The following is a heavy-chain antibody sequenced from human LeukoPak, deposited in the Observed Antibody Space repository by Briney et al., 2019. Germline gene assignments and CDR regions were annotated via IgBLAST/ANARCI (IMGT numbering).Heavy chain of an antibody. CDR3: AKGSMYCSSTSCYKSAFDI. CDR1: GFTFSSYA. J-gene: IGHJ3*02. Sequence: PGGSLRLSCAASGFTFSSYALSWVRQAPGKGLEWVSAISGSGGSTYYADSVKGRFTISRDNSKNTLYLQMNSLRAEDTAVYYCAKGSMYCSSTSCYKSAFDIWGQGTMVTLSS. CDR2: ISGSGGST. D-gene: IGHD2-2*02. V-gene: IGHV3-23*01.